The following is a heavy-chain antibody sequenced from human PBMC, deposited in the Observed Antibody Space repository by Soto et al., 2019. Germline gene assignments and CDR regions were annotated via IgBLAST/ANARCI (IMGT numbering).Heavy chain of an antibody. J-gene: IGHJ4*02. CDR2: IYHSGST. V-gene: IGHV4-4*02. Sequence: SETLSLTCAVSGGSISSSNWWSWVRQPPGKGLEWIGEIYHSGSTNYNPSLKSRVTISVDKSKNQFSLKPSSVTAADTAVYYCARDRGNRGDFDYWGQGTLVTVSS. CDR1: GGSISSSNW. CDR3: ARDRGNRGDFDY. D-gene: IGHD3-10*01.